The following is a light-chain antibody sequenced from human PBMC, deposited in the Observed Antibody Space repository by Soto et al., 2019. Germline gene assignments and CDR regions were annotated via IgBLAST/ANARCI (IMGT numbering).Light chain of an antibody. CDR3: QQYGNSPPYT. CDR1: QTVSGSY. Sequence: EIVLTQSPDTLSLSPGQRATLSCRASQTVSGSYIAWYQQKPGRAPRLLIYGASSRATGTPDRFSGSGSATDFTLTISRLEPEDFAVYYCQQYGNSPPYTFGQGTKLEIK. J-gene: IGKJ2*01. CDR2: GAS. V-gene: IGKV3-20*01.